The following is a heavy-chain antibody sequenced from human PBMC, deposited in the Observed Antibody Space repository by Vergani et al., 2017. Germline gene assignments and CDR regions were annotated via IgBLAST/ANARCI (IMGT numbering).Heavy chain of an antibody. D-gene: IGHD3-9*01. CDR1: GGSFNTYY. CDR2: IYSTGCT. V-gene: IGHV4-59*13. J-gene: IGHJ6*02. Sequence: QVQLEESGPGLVKPSETLSLTCTVSGGSFNTYYWSWIRQSPGKGLEWIGYIYSTGCTTYNPSLNSRVTMSVDTSKNQFSLRLQSVTSADTAVYLYARVMYRDGASTGYRLEGTDIWGQGTTVTISS. CDR3: ARVMYRDGASTGYRLEGTDI.